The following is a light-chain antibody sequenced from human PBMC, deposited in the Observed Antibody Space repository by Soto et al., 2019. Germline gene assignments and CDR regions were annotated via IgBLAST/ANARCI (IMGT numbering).Light chain of an antibody. CDR3: QQHNTYSRT. J-gene: IGKJ1*01. CDR1: QNISRW. V-gene: IGKV1-5*03. Sequence: DIRMTQSPSTLSASVGDRVTITCRASQNISRWLAWYQQKPGKAPKLLIYGASSLESGVPSRFSGSGSGTEFTLTISSLQPDDFATYYCQQHNTYSRTCGQGTKVDIK. CDR2: GAS.